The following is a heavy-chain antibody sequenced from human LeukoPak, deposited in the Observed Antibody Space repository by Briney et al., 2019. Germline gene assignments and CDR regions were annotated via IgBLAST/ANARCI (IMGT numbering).Heavy chain of an antibody. V-gene: IGHV3-23*01. D-gene: IGHD3-22*01. CDR1: GITLSNYG. CDR3: AKRGVVIRVILVGFHKEAYYFDS. Sequence: PGGSLRLSCAVSGITLSNYGMSWVRQAPGKGLEWVAGISGSGGSTYYADSVKGRFTISRDNSKSTLYLQMISLRAEDTAVYFCAKRGVVIRVILVGFHKEAYYFDSWGQGALVTVSS. J-gene: IGHJ4*02. CDR2: ISGSGGST.